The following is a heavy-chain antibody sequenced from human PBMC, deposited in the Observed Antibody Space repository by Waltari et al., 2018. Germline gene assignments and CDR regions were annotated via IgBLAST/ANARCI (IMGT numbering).Heavy chain of an antibody. V-gene: IGHV3-21*01. CDR2: IGSTSNYI. Sequence: EVQLVESGGGLVKPGGSLRLSCAASGFTFSPSRVNWVRQAPGTGLEWVSYIGSTSNYIYYADSVKGRFTISRDNAKNSLYLQMNSLRAEDTAMYYCARDPYCSTTTCYVDYWGQGTLVTVSS. CDR1: GFTFSPSR. D-gene: IGHD2-2*01. CDR3: ARDPYCSTTTCYVDY. J-gene: IGHJ4*02.